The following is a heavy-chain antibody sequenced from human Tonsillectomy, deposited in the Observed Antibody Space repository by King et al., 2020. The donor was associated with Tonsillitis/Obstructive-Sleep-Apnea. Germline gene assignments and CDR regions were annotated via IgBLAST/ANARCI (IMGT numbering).Heavy chain of an antibody. D-gene: IGHD6-13*01. CDR1: GGSFSGYY. J-gene: IGHJ4*02. CDR2: INHSGST. Sequence: VQLQQWGAGLLKPSETLSLTCAVYGGSFSGYYWSWIRQPPGKGLEWIGEINHSGSTNYNPSLKSRVTISVDTSKNQFSLKLNSVTAADTAFYYCAREHYSSLDYWGQGTLVTVSS. V-gene: IGHV4-34*01. CDR3: AREHYSSLDY.